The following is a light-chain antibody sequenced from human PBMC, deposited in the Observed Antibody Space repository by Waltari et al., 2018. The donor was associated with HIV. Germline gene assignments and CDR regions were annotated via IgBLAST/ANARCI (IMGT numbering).Light chain of an antibody. V-gene: IGLV2-11*01. Sequence: QSALTQPRSVSGSPGQSVTISCTGTSSDVGAKNYVSWYQQKPGKATVLLIFDVSHRPSGVPARFSGSKSGNTASLTISGLQAVDEADYYCCSYAGKYTWVFGTGTKVTVL. J-gene: IGLJ1*01. CDR1: SSDVGAKNY. CDR2: DVS. CDR3: CSYAGKYTWV.